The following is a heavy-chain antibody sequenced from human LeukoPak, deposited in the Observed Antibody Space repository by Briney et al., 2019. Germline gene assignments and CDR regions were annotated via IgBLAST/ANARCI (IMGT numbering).Heavy chain of an antibody. CDR1: GFTFSSYS. CDR2: ISSSSTI. Sequence: GGSLRLSCAASGFTFSSYSMDWVRQAPGKGLEWVSYISSSSTIYYADSVKGRFTISRDNAKNSLYLQMNSLRAEDTAVYYCARVGYYDSSGYRGFDPWGQGTLVTVSS. J-gene: IGHJ5*02. V-gene: IGHV3-48*04. D-gene: IGHD3-22*01. CDR3: ARVGYYDSSGYRGFDP.